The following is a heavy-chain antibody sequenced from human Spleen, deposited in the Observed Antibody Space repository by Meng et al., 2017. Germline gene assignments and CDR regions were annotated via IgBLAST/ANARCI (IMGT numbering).Heavy chain of an antibody. Sequence: QVQRKQWGAGLLKPSETLSLTCAVYGGSISGYYWTWIRQPPGKGLEWIGEINHSGSTTYNPSLKSRVTISVDTSKNQFSLKLNSVTAADTAVYYCARGPRITVAGGWFDPWGQGTLVTVSS. CDR1: GGSISGYY. CDR2: INHSGST. J-gene: IGHJ5*02. D-gene: IGHD4-11*01. V-gene: IGHV4-34*01. CDR3: ARGPRITVAGGWFDP.